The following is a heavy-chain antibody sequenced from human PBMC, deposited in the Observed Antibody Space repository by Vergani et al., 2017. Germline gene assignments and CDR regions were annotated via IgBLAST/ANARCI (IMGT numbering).Heavy chain of an antibody. CDR1: GFTFDDYA. J-gene: IGHJ4*02. CDR3: AKDIDGSGSYPDY. CDR2: ISWNSGSI. D-gene: IGHD3-10*01. Sequence: VQLVESGGGLVQPGRSLRLSCAASGFTFDDYAMHWVRKAPGKGLEWVSGISWNSGSIGYADSVQGRFTISRDNAKNSLYLQMNSLRAEDTALYYCAKDIDGSGSYPDYWGQGTLVTVSS. V-gene: IGHV3-9*01.